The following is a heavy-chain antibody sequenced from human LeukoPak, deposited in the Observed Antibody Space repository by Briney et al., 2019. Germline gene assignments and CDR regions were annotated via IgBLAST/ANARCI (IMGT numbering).Heavy chain of an antibody. J-gene: IGHJ4*02. CDR2: IIPIFGTA. CDR1: GGTFSSYV. D-gene: IGHD3-22*01. V-gene: IGHV1-69*13. Sequence: SVKVSCKASGGTFSSYVISWVRQAPGQGLEWMGGIIPIFGTANYAQKFQGRVTITADESTSTAYMELSRLRSEDTAVYYCARAENYYDSSGYPFDYWGQGTLVTVSS. CDR3: ARAENYYDSSGYPFDY.